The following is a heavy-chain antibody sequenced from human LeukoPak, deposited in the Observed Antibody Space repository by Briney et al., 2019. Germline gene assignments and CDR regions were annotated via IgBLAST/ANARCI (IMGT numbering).Heavy chain of an antibody. V-gene: IGHV1-46*01. Sequence: ASVKVSCKVSGYTLTELSMHWVRQAPGQGLEWMGVINPNRGSTSYVQKFQGRVTMTRDTSTSTVYMELSSLRSEDTAVYYCVRGMEYASPPFNYWGQGTLVTVSS. CDR2: INPNRGST. CDR1: GYTLTELS. CDR3: VRGMEYASPPFNY. J-gene: IGHJ4*02. D-gene: IGHD2-8*01.